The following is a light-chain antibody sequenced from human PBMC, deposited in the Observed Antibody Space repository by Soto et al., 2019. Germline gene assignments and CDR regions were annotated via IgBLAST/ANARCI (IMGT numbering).Light chain of an antibody. CDR2: GAS. J-gene: IGKJ4*01. CDR1: QSVSSK. Sequence: EIVMTQSPATLSVSPGERATLSCRASQSVSSKLAWYQQKPGQAPRLVIYGASTRATGIPARFSGSGSATEFTLTISSLQSEDFAVYYCQQYKNWPPVTFGGGTKVEIK. V-gene: IGKV3-15*01. CDR3: QQYKNWPPVT.